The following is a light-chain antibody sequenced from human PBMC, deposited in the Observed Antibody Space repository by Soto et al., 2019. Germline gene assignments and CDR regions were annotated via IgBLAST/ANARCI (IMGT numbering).Light chain of an antibody. Sequence: EIVLTQSQATLSLSPGERATLSCRASQSVSSYLAWYQEKPGQAPRLLIYDASNRATGIPARFSGSGSGTDFTLTISSLEPEDFAVYYCQQHSNWPLTFGGGTKVDIK. J-gene: IGKJ4*01. CDR1: QSVSSY. V-gene: IGKV3-11*01. CDR2: DAS. CDR3: QQHSNWPLT.